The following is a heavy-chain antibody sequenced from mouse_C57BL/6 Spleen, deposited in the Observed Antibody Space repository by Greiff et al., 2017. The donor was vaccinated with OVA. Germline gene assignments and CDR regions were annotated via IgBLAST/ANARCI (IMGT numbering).Heavy chain of an antibody. CDR3: ARELGPFDY. CDR1: GYAFSRSW. J-gene: IGHJ2*01. V-gene: IGHV1-82*01. D-gene: IGHD4-1*01. CDR2: IYPGDGDT. Sequence: VKLMESGPELVKTGASVKISCKASGYAFSRSWMNWVKQRPGKGLEWLGRIYPGDGDTNYNGKFRGKATLTADKSSSTAYMQLSSLTSEDSAVYFCARELGPFDYWGQGTALTVYS.